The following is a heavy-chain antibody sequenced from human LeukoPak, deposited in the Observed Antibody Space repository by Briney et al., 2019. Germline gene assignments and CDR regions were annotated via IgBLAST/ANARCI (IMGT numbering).Heavy chain of an antibody. D-gene: IGHD3-10*01. V-gene: IGHV4-59*01. CDR3: ARGNRAYYYGSGSYSNWFDP. CDR2: IYCSGST. CDR1: GGSISSYY. Sequence: SETLSLTCTVSGGSISSYYWSWIRQPPGKGLEWIGYIYCSGSTNYNPSLKSRVTISVDTSKNQFSLKLSSVTAADTAVYYCARGNRAYYYGSGSYSNWFDPWGQGTLVTVSS. J-gene: IGHJ5*02.